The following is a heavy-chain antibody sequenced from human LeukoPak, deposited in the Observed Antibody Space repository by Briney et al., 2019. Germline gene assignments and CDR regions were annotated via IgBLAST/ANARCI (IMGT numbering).Heavy chain of an antibody. D-gene: IGHD3-10*01. J-gene: IGHJ4*02. Sequence: PSETLSLTCTVSGGSINNYYWSWIRQPPGKGLEWIGYIYYSGSTNYNPSLKSRLTISVDTSKNQFSLKLSSVTAADTAVYYCARYYYVSGSYYLNYWGQGTLVTASS. CDR3: ARYYYVSGSYYLNY. CDR1: GGSINNYY. CDR2: IYYSGST. V-gene: IGHV4-59*01.